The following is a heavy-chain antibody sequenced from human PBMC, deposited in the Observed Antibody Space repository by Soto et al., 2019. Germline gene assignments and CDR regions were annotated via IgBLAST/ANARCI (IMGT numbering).Heavy chain of an antibody. J-gene: IGHJ6*03. Sequence: GESLKISCAASGFTFSSYAMSWVRQAPGKGLEWVSAISGSGGSTYYADSVKGRFTISRDNSKNTLYLQMNSLRAEDTAVYYCAKDSDIVVVPAAINYYYYYMDVWGKGTTVTVSS. CDR1: GFTFSSYA. CDR3: AKDSDIVVVPAAINYYYYYMDV. D-gene: IGHD2-2*01. CDR2: ISGSGGST. V-gene: IGHV3-23*01.